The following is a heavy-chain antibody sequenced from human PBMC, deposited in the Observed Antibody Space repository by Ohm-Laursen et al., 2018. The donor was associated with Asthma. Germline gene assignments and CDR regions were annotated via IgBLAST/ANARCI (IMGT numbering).Heavy chain of an antibody. CDR1: GFTVSPYD. J-gene: IGHJ6*02. CDR3: ARDEDDFWSGSPDFDGMDV. Sequence: SLRLSCAASGFTVSPYDMNWVRQAPGKGLEWVSSISGSRSKTFYSDSVKGRFTISRDNAKNSMYLQMNSLRAEDTAVYYCARDEDDFWSGSPDFDGMDVWGQGTTVTVSS. D-gene: IGHD3-3*01. V-gene: IGHV3-21*01. CDR2: ISGSRSKT.